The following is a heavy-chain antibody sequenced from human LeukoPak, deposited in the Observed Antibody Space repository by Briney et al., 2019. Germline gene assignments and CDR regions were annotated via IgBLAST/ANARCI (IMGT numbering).Heavy chain of an antibody. V-gene: IGHV3-23*01. CDR2: ISGSGGST. J-gene: IGHJ4*02. Sequence: PGGSLRLSCAASGFTFSSYWMSWVRQAPGKGLEWVSAISGSGGSTYYADSVKGRFTISRDNSKNTLYLQMNSLRAEDTAVYYCAKAGLLVVAALYFDYWGQGTLVTVSS. D-gene: IGHD2-15*01. CDR1: GFTFSSYW. CDR3: AKAGLLVVAALYFDY.